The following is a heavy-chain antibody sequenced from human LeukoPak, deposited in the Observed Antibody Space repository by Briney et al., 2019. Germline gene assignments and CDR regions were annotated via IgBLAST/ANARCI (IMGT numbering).Heavy chain of an antibody. J-gene: IGHJ4*02. CDR2: IKQDGSEK. V-gene: IGHV3-7*03. Sequence: PGGSLRLSCAASGFTFSSYWMSWVRQAPGKGLEWVANIKQDGSEKYYVDSVKGRFTISRDNAKNSLYLQMNSLRAEDTAVYYCARDCRSGSYTTFCYWGQGTLVTVSS. D-gene: IGHD1-26*01. CDR1: GFTFSSYW. CDR3: ARDCRSGSYTTFCY.